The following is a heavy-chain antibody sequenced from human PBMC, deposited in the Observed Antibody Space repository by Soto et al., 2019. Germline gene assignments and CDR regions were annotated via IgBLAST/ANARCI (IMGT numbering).Heavy chain of an antibody. CDR3: ASARHIGP. J-gene: IGHJ5*02. D-gene: IGHD2-21*01. V-gene: IGHV3-7*01. CDR1: GFTFSNYW. CDR2: IKQDGSES. Sequence: RGGSLRLSCAASGFTFSNYWMSWVRQAPGKGLEWVANIKQDGSESNYADSVKGRFTISRDNAENSLYLQMTSLRAEDTAVYYCASARHIGPWGQGTLVTVSS.